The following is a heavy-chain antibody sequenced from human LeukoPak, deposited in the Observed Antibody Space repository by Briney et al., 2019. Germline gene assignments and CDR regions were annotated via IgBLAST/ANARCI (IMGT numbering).Heavy chain of an antibody. CDR3: ASFRQYSSSWYGGLFDY. CDR2: IKQDGSEK. V-gene: IGHV3-7*01. J-gene: IGHJ4*02. CDR1: GFTFSSYW. D-gene: IGHD6-13*01. Sequence: GGSLRLSCAASGFTFSSYWMSWVRQAPGKGLEWVANIKQDGSEKYYVDSVKGRFTISRDNAKNSLYLQINSLRAEDTAVYYCASFRQYSSSWYGGLFDYWGQGTLVTVSS.